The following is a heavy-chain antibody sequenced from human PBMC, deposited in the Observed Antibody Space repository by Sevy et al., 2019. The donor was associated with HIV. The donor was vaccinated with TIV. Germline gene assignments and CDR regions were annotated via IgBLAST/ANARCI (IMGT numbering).Heavy chain of an antibody. J-gene: IGHJ4*02. D-gene: IGHD3-3*01. CDR2: ISSNGGST. Sequence: GGSLRLSCAASGFTFSSYAMHWVRQAPGKGLEYVSAISSNGGSTYYANSVKGRFTISRDNSKNTLYLQMGSLRAEDMAVYYCARDRTTDEWDDFWSGHYFYYWGQGTLVTVSS. CDR3: ARDRTTDEWDDFWSGHYFYY. V-gene: IGHV3-64*01. CDR1: GFTFSSYA.